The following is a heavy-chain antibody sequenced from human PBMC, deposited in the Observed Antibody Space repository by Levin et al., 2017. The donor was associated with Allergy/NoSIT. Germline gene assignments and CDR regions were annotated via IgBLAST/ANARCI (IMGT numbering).Heavy chain of an antibody. CDR2: IYYSGST. D-gene: IGHD2-15*01. J-gene: IGHJ2*01. V-gene: IGHV4-30-4*01. CDR3: ARDSGGYCSGGSCYSYYVDWYFDL. CDR1: GGSISSGDYY. Sequence: SETLSLTCTVSGGSISSGDYYWSWIRQPPGKGLEWIGYIYYSGSTYYNPSLKSRVTISVDTSKNQFSLKLSSVTAADTAVYYCARDSGGYCSGGSCYSYYVDWYFDLWGRGTLVTVSS.